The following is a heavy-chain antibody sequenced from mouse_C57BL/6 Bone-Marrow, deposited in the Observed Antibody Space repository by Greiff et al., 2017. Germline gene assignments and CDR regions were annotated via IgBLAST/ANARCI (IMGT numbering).Heavy chain of an antibody. CDR2: ISNGGGST. CDR1: GFTFSDYY. CDR3: ARQDYDYLYAMDY. J-gene: IGHJ4*01. V-gene: IGHV5-12*01. Sequence: EVKLVESGGGLVQPGGSLKLSCAASGFTFSDYYMYWVRQTPEKRLEWVAYISNGGGSTYYPDTVKGRFTISRDNAKNTLYLQMSRLKSEDTAMYYCARQDYDYLYAMDYWGQGTSVTVAS. D-gene: IGHD2-4*01.